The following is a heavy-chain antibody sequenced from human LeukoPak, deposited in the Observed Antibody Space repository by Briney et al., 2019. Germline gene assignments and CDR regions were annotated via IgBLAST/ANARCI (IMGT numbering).Heavy chain of an antibody. CDR1: GGTFSSYA. Sequence: SVKVSCKASGGTFSSYAISWVPQAPGQGLEWMGGIIPIFGTANYAQKFQGRVTITTDESTSTAYMELSSLRSEDTAVYYCARGVLAASPLYYFDYWGQGTLVTVSS. CDR2: IIPIFGTA. CDR3: ARGVLAASPLYYFDY. V-gene: IGHV1-69*05. J-gene: IGHJ4*02. D-gene: IGHD6-13*01.